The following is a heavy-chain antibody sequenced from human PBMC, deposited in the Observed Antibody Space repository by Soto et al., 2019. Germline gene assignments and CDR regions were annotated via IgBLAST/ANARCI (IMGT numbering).Heavy chain of an antibody. Sequence: PGGSLRLSCATSGFTFSGSTIHWVRQASGKGLEWVGRTRSKTYSYATAYAASAKGRFTISRDDSQSTAYLQMNSLKTEDTAVYYCARDYTGSYFWGQGTLVTVS. CDR2: TRSKTYSYAT. D-gene: IGHD1-26*01. CDR3: ARDYTGSYF. J-gene: IGHJ4*02. CDR1: GFTFSGST. V-gene: IGHV3-73*01.